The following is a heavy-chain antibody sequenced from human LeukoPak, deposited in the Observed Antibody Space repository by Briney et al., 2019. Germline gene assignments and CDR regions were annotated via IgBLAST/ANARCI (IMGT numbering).Heavy chain of an antibody. J-gene: IGHJ4*02. D-gene: IGHD6-13*01. CDR1: GGSISSYY. V-gene: IGHV4-59*08. CDR2: IYHSGST. CDR3: ARSNIYSSNRKFDY. Sequence: SETLSLTCSVSGGSISSYYWSWIRQPPGKGLEWIGYIYHSGSTNYNPSLRSRVTISVDTSKNQFSLKLSSVTAADTAVYYCARSNIYSSNRKFDYWGQGTLVAVSS.